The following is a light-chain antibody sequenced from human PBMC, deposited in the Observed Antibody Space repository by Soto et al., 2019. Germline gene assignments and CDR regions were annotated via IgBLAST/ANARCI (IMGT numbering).Light chain of an antibody. CDR1: QSVSSSY. J-gene: IGKJ5*01. V-gene: IGKV3-20*01. CDR3: QQYTNWPPNT. CDR2: GAS. Sequence: EIVLTQSPGTLSLSPGEGATLSCRASQSVSSSYIAWYQQRPGQTPSLLIYGASSRATGIPDRFSGSGSGTDFTLTISRLEPEDFAVYYCQQYTNWPPNTFGQGTRLEIK.